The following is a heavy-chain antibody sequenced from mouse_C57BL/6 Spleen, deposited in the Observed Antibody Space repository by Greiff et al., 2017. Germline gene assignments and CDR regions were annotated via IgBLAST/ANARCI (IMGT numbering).Heavy chain of an antibody. V-gene: IGHV3-6*01. CDR1: GYSITSGYY. Sequence: EVKLMESGPGLVKPSQSLSLTCSVTGYSITSGYYWNWIRQFPGNKLEWMGYISYDGSNNYNPSLKNRISITRDTSKNQSFLKLNSVTTEDTATYYCAREPPIEFAYWGQGTLVTVSA. J-gene: IGHJ3*01. CDR2: ISYDGSN. D-gene: IGHD2-12*01. CDR3: AREPPIEFAY.